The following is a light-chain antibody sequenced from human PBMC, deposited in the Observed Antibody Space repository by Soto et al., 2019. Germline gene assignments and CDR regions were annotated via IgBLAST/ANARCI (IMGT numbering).Light chain of an antibody. CDR2: DVN. J-gene: IGLJ1*01. CDR1: SGDIGAYNY. Sequence: QSALTQPRSVSGSPGQSVTFSCTGTSGDIGAYNYVSWYQFHPGKAPKMIIYDVNKRPSGVPDRFSGSKSGNTASLTISWREAEDEADYYCSSYTTSLTLVFGTGTKVTVL. V-gene: IGLV2-11*01. CDR3: SSYTTSLTLV.